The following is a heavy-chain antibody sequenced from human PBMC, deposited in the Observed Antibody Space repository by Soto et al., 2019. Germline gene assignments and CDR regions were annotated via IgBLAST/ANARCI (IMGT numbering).Heavy chain of an antibody. J-gene: IGHJ5*02. CDR3: ARDSLTGNYFDP. CDR1: GGSISSGGYA. V-gene: IGHV4-30-2*01. Sequence: QMRLQASGSGLVKPSQTLSLTCAVSGGSISSGGYAWNWIRQPPGKGREWIGYIYHSGYTSYNPSLKRRVTISVDKSKYQLSLDLSFVTAADSAVYYCARDSLTGNYFDPWGQGTLVTVSS. CDR2: IYHSGYT. D-gene: IGHD1-7*01.